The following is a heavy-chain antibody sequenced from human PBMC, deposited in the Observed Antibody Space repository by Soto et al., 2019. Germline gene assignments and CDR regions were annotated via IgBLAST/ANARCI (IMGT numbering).Heavy chain of an antibody. CDR1: GGSLSGVS. CDR2: INHSGST. Sequence: SETLSLTCVVYGGSLSGVSWTWIRQPPGKGLEWVGEINHSGSTKYSPSLESGVTISLDTSNNQFTLKLGSVTAADTAVYYCARAPRYSYGYSVYYYYYGMDVWGQGTTVTVSS. CDR3: ARAPRYSYGYSVYYYYYGMDV. V-gene: IGHV4-34*01. J-gene: IGHJ6*02. D-gene: IGHD5-18*01.